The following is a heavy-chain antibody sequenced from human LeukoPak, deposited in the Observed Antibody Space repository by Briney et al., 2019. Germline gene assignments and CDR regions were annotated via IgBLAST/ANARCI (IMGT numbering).Heavy chain of an antibody. CDR1: GFTFSTYA. CDR3: AKDLRLTYYYDSSKADY. J-gene: IGHJ4*02. CDR2: ISGSGGST. D-gene: IGHD3-22*01. V-gene: IGHV3-23*01. Sequence: GGSLRLSCAASGFTFSTYAMSWVRQAPGKGLEWVSAISGSGGSTYYADSVKGRFTISRDNSKNTLFLQMNSLRAEDTAVYYCAKDLRLTYYYDSSKADYWGQGTLVTVSS.